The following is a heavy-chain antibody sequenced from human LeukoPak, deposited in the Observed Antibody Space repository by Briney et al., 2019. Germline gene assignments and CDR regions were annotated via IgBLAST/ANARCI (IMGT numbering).Heavy chain of an antibody. CDR3: AKDLYSYFDY. V-gene: IGHV3-23*01. CDR2: ISGSGGCT. D-gene: IGHD4-11*01. J-gene: IGHJ4*02. Sequence: GRSLRLSCAASGFAFSSYAMSWVRQAPGKRLEWVPLISGSGGCTYYADSVKRRFTISRDNSKGTPFLQMNSLRAYDTAIYSCAKDLYSYFDYWGPGTLVTVSS. CDR1: GFAFSSYA.